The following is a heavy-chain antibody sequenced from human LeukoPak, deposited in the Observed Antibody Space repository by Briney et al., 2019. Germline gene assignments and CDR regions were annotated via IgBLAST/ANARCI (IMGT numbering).Heavy chain of an antibody. CDR3: ARESQQYWSVGALDV. CDR2: IDSDGSPT. V-gene: IGHV3-74*01. D-gene: IGHD2/OR15-2a*01. J-gene: IGHJ6*02. CDR1: EFLFSNYW. Sequence: GSLRLSCAASEFLFSNYWMHWVRQVPGEGLVWVSRIDSDGSPTAYADSVEGRFTISRDNAKNTLYLQMNSLRAEDTAVYHCARESQQYWSVGALDVWGQGTTVTVSS.